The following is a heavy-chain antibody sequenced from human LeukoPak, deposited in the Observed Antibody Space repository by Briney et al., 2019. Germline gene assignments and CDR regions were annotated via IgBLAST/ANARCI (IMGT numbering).Heavy chain of an antibody. CDR3: ARAYCSSTSCYPGGVFDY. J-gene: IGHJ4*02. V-gene: IGHV4-34*01. D-gene: IGHD2-2*01. Sequence: TSSETLSLTCAVYGGSFSGYYWSWIRQPPGKGLEWIGEINHSGSTNYNPSLKSRVTISVDTSKNQFSLKLSSVTAADTAVYYCARAYCSSTSCYPGGVFDYWGQGTLVTVSS. CDR1: GGSFSGYY. CDR2: INHSGST.